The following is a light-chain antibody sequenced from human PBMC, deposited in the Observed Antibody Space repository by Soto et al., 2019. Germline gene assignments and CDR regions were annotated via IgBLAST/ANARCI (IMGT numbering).Light chain of an antibody. Sequence: QSVLTQPASVSGPPGQSITISCTGTSSDVGAYNYVSWYQHHPGKAPRLVIYDVTNRPSGISDRFSGSKSGNTASLTISGLLAEDEADYYCCSFAGSTTWFGGGTKVTVL. J-gene: IGLJ3*02. CDR1: SSDVGAYNY. CDR2: DVT. CDR3: CSFAGSTTW. V-gene: IGLV2-14*01.